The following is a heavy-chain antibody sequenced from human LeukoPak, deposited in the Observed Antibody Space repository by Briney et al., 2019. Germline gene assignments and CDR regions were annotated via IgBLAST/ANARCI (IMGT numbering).Heavy chain of an antibody. J-gene: IGHJ4*02. CDR1: GYTFTSQG. Sequence: ASVKVSCKASGYTFTSQGISWVRQAPGQGLEWMGWISDYNGNTNYTQKCQGRVTLTTDTSTSTVYMGLRSLRSDATDVYYCSREEPTGEFLGDYWGQGTLVTVSS. CDR2: ISDYNGNT. CDR3: SREEPTGEFLGDY. V-gene: IGHV1-18*01. D-gene: IGHD1-1*01.